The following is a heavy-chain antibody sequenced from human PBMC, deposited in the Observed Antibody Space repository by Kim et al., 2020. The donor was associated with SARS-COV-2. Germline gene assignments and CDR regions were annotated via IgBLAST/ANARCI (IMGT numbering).Heavy chain of an antibody. CDR2: FSGNT. V-gene: IGHV4-39*01. CDR1: GDSISSPTYF. J-gene: IGHJ4*02. D-gene: IGHD2-15*01. Sequence: SETLSLTCTVSGDSISSPTYFWGWIRQPPGKGLEWIGSFSGNTYYNPSLKSRVSISAETLKNQFSLKLTSVTAADTAVYYCARHGLWCSGGSCYLDSWGQGALVTVSS. CDR3: ARHGLWCSGGSCYLDS.